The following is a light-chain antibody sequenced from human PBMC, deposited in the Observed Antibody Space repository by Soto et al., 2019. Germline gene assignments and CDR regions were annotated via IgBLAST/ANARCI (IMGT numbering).Light chain of an antibody. CDR1: QSVSSN. Sequence: EIVMTQSPATLSVSPXERATLSCRASQSVSSNLAWYQQKPGQAPRLLIYGASTRATGMPARFSGSGSGTEFTLTISSLQSEDFAVYYCQQYNNWLTFGGGTKVEI. V-gene: IGKV3-15*01. CDR2: GAS. CDR3: QQYNNWLT. J-gene: IGKJ4*01.